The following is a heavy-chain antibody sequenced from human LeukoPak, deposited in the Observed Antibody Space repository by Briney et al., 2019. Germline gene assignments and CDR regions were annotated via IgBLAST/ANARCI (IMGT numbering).Heavy chain of an antibody. J-gene: IGHJ6*03. D-gene: IGHD3-22*01. Sequence: ASVKVSCKASGYTFTGYYMHWVRQAPGQGLEWMGWINPNSGGTNYAQKFQGRVTITADESTSTAYMELSSLRSEDTAVYYCARSDMIVVGIYYYYYYMDVWGKGTTVTISS. V-gene: IGHV1-2*02. CDR3: ARSDMIVVGIYYYYYYMDV. CDR2: INPNSGGT. CDR1: GYTFTGYY.